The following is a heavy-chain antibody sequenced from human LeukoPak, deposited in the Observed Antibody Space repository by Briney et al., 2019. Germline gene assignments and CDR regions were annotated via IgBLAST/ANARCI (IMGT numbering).Heavy chain of an antibody. Sequence: GGSLRLSRAASGFTFSSYAMHWVRQAPGKGLEWVAVISYDGSNKYYADSVKGRFTISRDNSKNTLYLQMNSLRAEDTAVYYCARAQQWLVGAFYYWGQGTLVTASS. CDR1: GFTFSSYA. CDR2: ISYDGSNK. V-gene: IGHV3-30*04. CDR3: ARAQQWLVGAFYY. D-gene: IGHD6-19*01. J-gene: IGHJ4*02.